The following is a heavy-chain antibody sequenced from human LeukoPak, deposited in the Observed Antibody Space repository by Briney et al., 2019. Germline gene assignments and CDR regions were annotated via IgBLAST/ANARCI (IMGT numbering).Heavy chain of an antibody. D-gene: IGHD2-2*01. CDR2: INHSGST. V-gene: IGHV4-34*01. CDR1: GGSFSGYY. Sequence: SETLSLTCAVYGGSFSGYYWSWIRQPPGKGLEWIGEINHSGSTNYNPSLKGRVTIPVDTSKNQFSLKLSSVTAADTAVYYCARGGALIVVVPAASRWFDPWGQGTLVTVSS. CDR3: ARGGALIVVVPAASRWFDP. J-gene: IGHJ5*02.